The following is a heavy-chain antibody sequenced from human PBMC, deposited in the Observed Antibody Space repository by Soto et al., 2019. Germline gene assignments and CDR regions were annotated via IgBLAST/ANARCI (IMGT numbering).Heavy chain of an antibody. CDR2: IYYSGST. V-gene: IGHV4-39*01. J-gene: IGHJ4*02. CDR1: GGSISSSSYY. D-gene: IGHD2-21*02. Sequence: PSETLSLTCTVSGGSISSSSYYWGWIRQPPGKGLEWIGSIYYSGSTYYNPSLKSRVTISVDTSKNQFSLKLSSVTAADTAVYYCARHGRRAVTVRFDYWGQGTLVTVSS. CDR3: ARHGRRAVTVRFDY.